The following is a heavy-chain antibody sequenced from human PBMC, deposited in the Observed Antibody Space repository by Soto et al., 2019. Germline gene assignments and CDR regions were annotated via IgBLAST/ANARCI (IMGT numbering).Heavy chain of an antibody. CDR1: GFSFRSSNEV. CDR3: AHGILNWSGYFDDFDF. CDR2: ILWKDDK. D-gene: IGHD3-3*01. Sequence: ITLKESGPTVLKPTQTLTLTCTFSGFSFRSSNEVVGWIRQPPGKPLEWLVLILWKDDKRYSPSLKSRLTITKDTAKSLVVLTMTDMGPVDTATYYCAHGILNWSGYFDDFDFWGQGSLVTVSS. V-gene: IGHV2-5*01. J-gene: IGHJ4*02.